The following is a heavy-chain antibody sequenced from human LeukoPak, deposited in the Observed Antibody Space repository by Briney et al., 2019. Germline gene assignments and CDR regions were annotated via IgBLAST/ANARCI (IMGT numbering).Heavy chain of an antibody. V-gene: IGHV3-53*01. J-gene: IGHJ5*02. Sequence: GGSLRLSCAASGFTFSSYSMNWVRQAPGKGLEWVSVIYTGGSTYYADSVKDRFTISRDNSKNTLYLQMNSLRDEDTAVYYCARADYENWFDPWGQGTLVTVSS. CDR2: IYTGGST. CDR3: ARADYENWFDP. CDR1: GFTFSSYS. D-gene: IGHD3-22*01.